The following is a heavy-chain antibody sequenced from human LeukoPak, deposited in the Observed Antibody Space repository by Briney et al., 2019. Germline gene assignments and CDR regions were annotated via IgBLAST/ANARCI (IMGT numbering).Heavy chain of an antibody. CDR3: ARTGKFDS. J-gene: IGHJ5*01. CDR2: ISSSSSTI. Sequence: GGSLRLSCAASGFTFSSYSMNWVRQAPGKGLEWVSYISSSSSTIYYADSVKGRFTISRDNAKNSVYLQMNSLRAEDTAIYYCARTGKFDSWGQGTLVTVSA. V-gene: IGHV3-48*04. CDR1: GFTFSSYS.